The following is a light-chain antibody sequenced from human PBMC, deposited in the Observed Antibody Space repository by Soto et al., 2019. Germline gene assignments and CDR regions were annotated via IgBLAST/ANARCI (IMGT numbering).Light chain of an antibody. V-gene: IGKV1-33*01. Sequence: DIQMAQSPSSRSASVGDRVTITCQASQDISNYLSWYQQKPGKAPKLLIFDASNLETGVPLRFSGRGSGTDFTFTISSLQPEDIAAYYCQQYYYLPITFGQGTRLEIK. CDR2: DAS. J-gene: IGKJ5*01. CDR3: QQYYYLPIT. CDR1: QDISNY.